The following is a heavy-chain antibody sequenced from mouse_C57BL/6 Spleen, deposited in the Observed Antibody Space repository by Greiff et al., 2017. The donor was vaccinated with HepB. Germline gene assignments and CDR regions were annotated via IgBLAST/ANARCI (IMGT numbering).Heavy chain of an antibody. D-gene: IGHD1-1*02. CDR2: INPSTGGT. J-gene: IGHJ2*01. V-gene: IGHV1-42*01. CDR3: ARNYDGRDY. Sequence: VQLQQSGPELVKPGASVKISCKASGYSFTGYYMNWVKQSPEKSLEWIGEINPSTGGTTYNQKFKAKATLTVDKSSSPAYMQLKSLTSEDSAVYYCARNYDGRDYWGQGTTLTVSS. CDR1: GYSFTGYY.